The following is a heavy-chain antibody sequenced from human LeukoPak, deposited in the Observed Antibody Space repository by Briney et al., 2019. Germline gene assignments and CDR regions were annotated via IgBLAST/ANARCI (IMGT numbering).Heavy chain of an antibody. D-gene: IGHD1-14*01. CDR3: TTVSGPNY. J-gene: IGHJ4*02. Sequence: GGSLRLSCAASGFTFSDYYMGWIRQAPGKGLEWVSYISRSNTIYYADSVKGRFTISRDNAKNSLYLQMNSLRAEDTAVYYCTTVSGPNYWGQGTLVTVSS. CDR1: GFTFSDYY. V-gene: IGHV3-11*04. CDR2: ISRSNTI.